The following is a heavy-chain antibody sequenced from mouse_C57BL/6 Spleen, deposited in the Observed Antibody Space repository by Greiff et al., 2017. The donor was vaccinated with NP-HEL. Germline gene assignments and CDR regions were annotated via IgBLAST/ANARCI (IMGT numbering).Heavy chain of an antibody. CDR1: GYTFTSYW. V-gene: IGHV1-72*01. CDR2: IDPNSGGT. CDR3: ARDLRVYYGSREGLWFDY. Sequence: VQLQQPGAELVKPGASVKLSCKASGYTFTSYWMHWVKQRPGRGLEWIGRIDPNSGGTKYNEKFKSKATLTVDKPSSTAYMQLSSLTSEDSAVYYCARDLRVYYGSREGLWFDYWGQGTTLTVSS. D-gene: IGHD1-1*01. J-gene: IGHJ2*01.